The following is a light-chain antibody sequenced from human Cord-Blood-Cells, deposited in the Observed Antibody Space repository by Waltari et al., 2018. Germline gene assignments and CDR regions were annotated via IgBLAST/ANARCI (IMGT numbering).Light chain of an antibody. CDR3: SSYTSSSPYV. V-gene: IGLV2-14*01. CDR1: SSDVGGYTY. CDR2: QVS. Sequence: QSALTQPASVSGSPGQSITISCTGTSSDVGGYTYVSWYQQHPGKAPKLMIYQVSNRPSGVSIRFSGSKSGNTASLTISGLQAEDEADYYCSSYTSSSPYVFGTGTKVTVL. J-gene: IGLJ1*01.